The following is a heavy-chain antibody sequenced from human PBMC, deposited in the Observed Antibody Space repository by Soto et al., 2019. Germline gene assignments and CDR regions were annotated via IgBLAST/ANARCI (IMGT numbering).Heavy chain of an antibody. CDR2: ISAYNGNT. D-gene: IGHD3-10*01. CDR1: GYTFTSYG. J-gene: IGHJ6*02. V-gene: IGHV1-18*01. CDR3: ARHKGSGSLGYYYGMDV. Sequence: ASVKVSCKASGYTFTSYGISWVRQAPGQGLEWMGWISAYNGNTNYAQKLQGRVTMTTDTSTSTAYMELRSLRSDDTAVYYCARHKGSGSLGYYYGMDVWGQGTTVTVSS.